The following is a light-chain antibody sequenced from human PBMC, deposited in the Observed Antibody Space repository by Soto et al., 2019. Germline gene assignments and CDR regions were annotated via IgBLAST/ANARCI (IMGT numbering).Light chain of an antibody. V-gene: IGLV2-23*01. CDR2: EGS. CDR3: CSYAGSGTGV. CDR1: SSDVGGYNL. J-gene: IGLJ3*02. Sequence: QSALTQPASVSGSPGQSITISCTGTSSDVGGYNLVSWYQHHPSTAPKLMIYEGSRRPSGVSNRFSASRSGNTASLTISGLQVEDEADYYCCSYAGSGTGVFGGGTQLTVL.